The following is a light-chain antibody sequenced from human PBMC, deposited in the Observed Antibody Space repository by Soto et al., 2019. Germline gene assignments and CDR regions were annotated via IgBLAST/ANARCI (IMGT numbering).Light chain of an antibody. CDR1: SSNIGNNP. CDR3: AAWDDSLNGWV. V-gene: IGLV1-36*01. Sequence: QPVLTQPPSVSEAPRQRVTISCSGSSSNIGNNPVNWYQQLPGKAPKLLIYYDDLLPSGVSDRFSGSKSGTSASLAISGLQSEDEADYYCAAWDDSLNGWVFGGGTQLTVL. CDR2: YDD. J-gene: IGLJ3*02.